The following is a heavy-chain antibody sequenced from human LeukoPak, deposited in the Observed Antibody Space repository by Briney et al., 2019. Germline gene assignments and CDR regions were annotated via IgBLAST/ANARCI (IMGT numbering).Heavy chain of an antibody. CDR2: IYYSGST. Sequence: SETLSLTCTVSGGSISSYYWSWIRQPPGKGLEWIGYIYYSGSTNYNPSLKSRVTISVDTSKNQFSLKLSSVTAADTAVYYCARLRMVRGPIGYWGQGTLVTVSS. CDR1: GGSISSYY. J-gene: IGHJ4*02. D-gene: IGHD3-10*01. V-gene: IGHV4-59*08. CDR3: ARLRMVRGPIGY.